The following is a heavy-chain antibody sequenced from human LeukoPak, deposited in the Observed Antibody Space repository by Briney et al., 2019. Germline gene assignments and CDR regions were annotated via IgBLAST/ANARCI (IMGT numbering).Heavy chain of an antibody. CDR3: ARSPGFRYSGSYYYFDY. V-gene: IGHV4-39*07. CDR2: IYYSGNT. J-gene: IGHJ4*02. Sequence: SETLSLTCIVSGGSISTSAYYWGWIRQPPGEGLQWIGSIYYSGNTYYNSSLKSRVTISVDTSKNQFSLKLSSVTAADTAVYYCARSPGFRYSGSYYYFDYWGQGTLVTVSS. D-gene: IGHD1-26*01. CDR1: GGSISTSAYY.